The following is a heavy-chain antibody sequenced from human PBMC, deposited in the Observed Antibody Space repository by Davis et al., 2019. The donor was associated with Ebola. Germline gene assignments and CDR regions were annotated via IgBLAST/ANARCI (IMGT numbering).Heavy chain of an antibody. D-gene: IGHD2-8*02. Sequence: GESLILSCEASGYDFTKYWLGWVRQMPGDGLEWVGIISPGDSDTRYNPSFRGRVTISADKSIKTAFLQWSSLRASDTAMYYCASLRRTITGMDDAFDIWGQGTMVTVSS. CDR1: GYDFTKYW. CDR3: ASLRRTITGMDDAFDI. V-gene: IGHV5-51*01. CDR2: ISPGDSDT. J-gene: IGHJ3*02.